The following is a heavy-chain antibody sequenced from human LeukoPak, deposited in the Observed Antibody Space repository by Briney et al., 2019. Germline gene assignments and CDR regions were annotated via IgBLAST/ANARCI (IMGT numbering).Heavy chain of an antibody. D-gene: IGHD3-3*01. J-gene: IGHJ4*02. V-gene: IGHV3-7*01. CDR3: ASYAVTYYDFWSGYSPRYYFDY. Sequence: HPGGSLRLSCAASGFPFSSYSMTWVRQAPGKGLEWVANIKQDGSEKYYVDSVKGRFTISRDNAKNSLYLQMNSLRAEDTAVYYCASYAVTYYDFWSGYSPRYYFDYWGQGTLVTVSS. CDR1: GFPFSSYS. CDR2: IKQDGSEK.